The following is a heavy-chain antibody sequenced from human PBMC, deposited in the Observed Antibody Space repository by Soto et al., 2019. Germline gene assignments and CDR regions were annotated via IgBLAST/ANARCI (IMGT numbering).Heavy chain of an antibody. J-gene: IGHJ4*02. V-gene: IGHV3-23*01. CDR3: AKEAPLYYYDSSGYYFDY. CDR1: GFTFSSYA. CDR2: ISGSGGST. Sequence: PWGSLRLSCAASGFTFSSYAMSWVCQAPGKGLEWVSAISGSGGSTYYADSVKGRFTISRDNSKNTLYLQMNSLRAEDTAVYYCAKEAPLYYYDSSGYYFDYWGQGTLVTVSS. D-gene: IGHD3-22*01.